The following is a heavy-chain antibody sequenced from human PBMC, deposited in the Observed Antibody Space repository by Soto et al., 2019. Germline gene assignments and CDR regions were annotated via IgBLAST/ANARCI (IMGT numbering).Heavy chain of an antibody. D-gene: IGHD3-22*01. V-gene: IGHV3-72*01. CDR3: ASSLSGYNYWYFAL. CDR1: EFTFSDHY. Sequence: EVQLVESGGGLVQPGGSLRLSCAASEFTFSDHYMDWVRQAPGKGLEWVGRTKNKANSYTTEYAATVKGRFTISRDDSTNSLYLQMNSLKTEDTAVYYSASSLSGYNYWYFALWGRGTLVTVSS. CDR2: TKNKANSYTT. J-gene: IGHJ2*01.